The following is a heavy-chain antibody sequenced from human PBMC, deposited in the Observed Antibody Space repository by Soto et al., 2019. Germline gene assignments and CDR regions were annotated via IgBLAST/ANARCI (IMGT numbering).Heavy chain of an antibody. CDR2: ISYDGSNK. V-gene: IGHV3-30*03. CDR3: ATAEVDY. Sequence: GGSLRLSCAASGFTFSSYGMHWVRQAPGKGLEWVAVISYDGSNKYYADSVKGRFTISRDNSKNTLHLQMNSLRAEDTAVCYCATAEVDYWGPGTLVTVSS. J-gene: IGHJ4*02. CDR1: GFTFSSYG.